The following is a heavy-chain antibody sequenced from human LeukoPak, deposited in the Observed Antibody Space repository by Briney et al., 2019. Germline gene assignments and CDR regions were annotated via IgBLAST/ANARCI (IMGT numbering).Heavy chain of an antibody. J-gene: IGHJ5*02. CDR3: ARRSSDVDTVWFDP. V-gene: IGHV4-59*08. CDR2: IYYSGST. Sequence: PSETLSLTCTVSGGSISSYYWSWIRQPPGKGLEWIGYIYYSGSTNYNPSLKSRVTISVDTSKNQFSLKLSSVTAADTAVYYCARRSSDVDTVWFDPWGQGTLVTVSS. D-gene: IGHD5-18*01. CDR1: GGSISSYY.